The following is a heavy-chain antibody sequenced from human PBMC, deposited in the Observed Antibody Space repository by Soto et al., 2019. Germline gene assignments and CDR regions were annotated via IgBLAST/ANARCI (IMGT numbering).Heavy chain of an antibody. Sequence: SETLSLTCTVSGGSISSYYWSWIRQPPGKGLEWIGYIYYSGSTNYNPSLKSRVTIAVETSKNQFSLKRSSVTAADTAVYYCARGAPKDYDFWSGQPRMGAPYYYYYMDVWGKGTTVTVSS. CDR2: IYYSGST. CDR1: GGSISSYY. CDR3: ARGAPKDYDFWSGQPRMGAPYYYYYMDV. J-gene: IGHJ6*03. D-gene: IGHD3-3*01. V-gene: IGHV4-59*01.